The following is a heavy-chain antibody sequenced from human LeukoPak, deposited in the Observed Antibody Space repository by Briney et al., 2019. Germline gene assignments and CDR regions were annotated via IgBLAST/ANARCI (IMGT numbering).Heavy chain of an antibody. V-gene: IGHV3-53*01. CDR2: IYSGGAT. CDR1: GVTVSRNY. D-gene: IGHD3-22*01. Sequence: PGGSLRLSCAASGVTVSRNYMTWVRQAPGKGLEWVSVIYSGGATYYAGSVKGRFTISRDNSKNTLYLQMNSLRAEDTAVYYCARTSGYPYNFDNWGQGTLVTVSS. CDR3: ARTSGYPYNFDN. J-gene: IGHJ4*02.